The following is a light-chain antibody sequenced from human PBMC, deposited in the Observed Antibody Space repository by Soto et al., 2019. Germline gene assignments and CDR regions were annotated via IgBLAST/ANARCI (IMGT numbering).Light chain of an antibody. V-gene: IGKV1-13*02. J-gene: IGKJ5*01. Sequence: AIQLTQSPSSLSASVGDRVTITCRASQGISSALAWYQQKPGKAPKLLIYDASSLESGVPSRFIGSASGTDFTFSISSLQPEDFATYYCHQFNSYPITFGQGTRLVIK. CDR1: QGISSA. CDR2: DAS. CDR3: HQFNSYPIT.